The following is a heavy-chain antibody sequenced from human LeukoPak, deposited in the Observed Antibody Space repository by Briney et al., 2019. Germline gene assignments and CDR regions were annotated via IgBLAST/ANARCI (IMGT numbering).Heavy chain of an antibody. CDR2: ADYDGSDT. Sequence: GGSPRLPCAASGFTFSRYWMHWVRQAPGKGLVWVSRADYDGSDTSYADSVRGRFTISRDNAKNTLYLQMNSLSAEVTAVYYCATLAAAGTNYWGQGTLVTVSS. CDR3: ATLAAAGTNY. CDR1: GFTFSRYW. J-gene: IGHJ4*02. D-gene: IGHD6-13*01. V-gene: IGHV3-74*01.